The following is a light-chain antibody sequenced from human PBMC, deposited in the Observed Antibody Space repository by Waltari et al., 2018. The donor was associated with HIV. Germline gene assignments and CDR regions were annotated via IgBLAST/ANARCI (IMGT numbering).Light chain of an antibody. Sequence: QTVVTQEPSFSVSPGGTVTLTCCLPSGSVSTSNYARWFQQTPGQTPRTLIYNTNFRSSGVPDRFSGSILGNKAALTITGAQADDESEYYCLLYMGRDIFVFRTGTKVTVL. V-gene: IGLV8-61*01. CDR1: SGSVSTSNY. J-gene: IGLJ1*01. CDR3: LLYMGRDIFV. CDR2: NTN.